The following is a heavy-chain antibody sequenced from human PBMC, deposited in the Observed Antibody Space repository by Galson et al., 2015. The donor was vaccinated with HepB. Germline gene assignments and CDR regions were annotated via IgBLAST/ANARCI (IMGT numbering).Heavy chain of an antibody. J-gene: IGHJ4*02. CDR3: ARGRGDNANFDY. CDR2: TSSSGRSI. D-gene: IGHD4-23*01. CDR1: GFIFSGYS. Sequence: SLRLSCAASGFIFSGYSMNWVRQAPGKGLGWVSSTSSSGRSISYADSVKGRFTISRGNAKNSLYLQMNSLRAEDTAVYYCARGRGDNANFDYWGQGTLVTVSS. V-gene: IGHV3-21*01.